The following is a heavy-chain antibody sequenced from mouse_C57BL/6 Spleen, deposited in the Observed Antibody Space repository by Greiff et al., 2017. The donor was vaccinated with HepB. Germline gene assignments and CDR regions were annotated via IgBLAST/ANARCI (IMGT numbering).Heavy chain of an antibody. CDR2: ISDGGSYT. D-gene: IGHD2-1*01. CDR3: ARDLYQSYAMDY. J-gene: IGHJ4*01. V-gene: IGHV5-4*01. Sequence: DVKLVESGGGLVKPGGSLKLSCAASGFTFSSYAMSWVRQTPEKRLEWVATISDGGSYTYYPDNVKGRFTISRDNAKNNLYLQMSHLKSEDTAMYYCARDLYQSYAMDYWGQGTSVTVSS. CDR1: GFTFSSYA.